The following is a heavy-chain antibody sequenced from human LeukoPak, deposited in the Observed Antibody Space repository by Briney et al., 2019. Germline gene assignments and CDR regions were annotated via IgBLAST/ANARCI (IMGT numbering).Heavy chain of an antibody. CDR3: ARDPLRGSGWYGGLDC. D-gene: IGHD6-19*01. J-gene: IGHJ4*02. CDR2: IYSGGST. V-gene: IGHV3-53*01. CDR1: GFTVSSNY. Sequence: GGSLRLSCAASGFTVSSNYMSWVRQAPGKGLEWVSVIYSGGSTYYADSVKGRFTISRDNSKNTLYLQMNSLRAEDTAVYYCARDPLRGSGWYGGLDCWGQGTLVTVSS.